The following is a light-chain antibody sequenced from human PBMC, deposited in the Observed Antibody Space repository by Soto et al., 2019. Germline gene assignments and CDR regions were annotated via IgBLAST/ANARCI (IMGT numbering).Light chain of an antibody. CDR3: SSYTSSSIYV. CDR1: SSDVGGYNY. J-gene: IGLJ1*01. Sequence: QSVLTQPASVSGSPGQSITISCTGTSSDVGGYNYVSWYQQHPGKATKLMIYDVSNRPSGVSNRFSGSKSGNTASLTISWLQAEDEADYYCSSYTSSSIYVFGTGTKVTVL. V-gene: IGLV2-14*01. CDR2: DVS.